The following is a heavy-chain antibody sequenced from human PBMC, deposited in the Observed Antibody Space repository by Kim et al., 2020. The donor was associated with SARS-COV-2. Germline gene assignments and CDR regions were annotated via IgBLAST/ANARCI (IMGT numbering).Heavy chain of an antibody. CDR2: IIPILGIA. J-gene: IGHJ4*02. CDR1: GGTFSSYA. V-gene: IGHV1-69*04. CDR3: ARDPVAAAGAGFDY. D-gene: IGHD6-13*01. Sequence: SVKVSCKASGGTFSSYAISWVRQAPGQGLEWMGRIIPILGIANYAQKFQGRVTITADKSTSTAYMELSSLRSEDTAVYYCARDPVAAAGAGFDYWGQGTLVTVSS.